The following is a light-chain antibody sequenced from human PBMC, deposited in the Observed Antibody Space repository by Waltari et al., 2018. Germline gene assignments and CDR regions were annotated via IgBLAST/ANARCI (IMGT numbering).Light chain of an antibody. CDR2: AAS. J-gene: IGKJ4*01. Sequence: AIRMTQSPSSFSASTGDRVTITCRASQGISSYLDWYQQKPGKAPKLLIYAASTLQSGVPSRFSGSGSGTDFTLTISCLQSEDFATYYCQQYYSYPLTFGGGTKVEIK. V-gene: IGKV1-8*01. CDR1: QGISSY. CDR3: QQYYSYPLT.